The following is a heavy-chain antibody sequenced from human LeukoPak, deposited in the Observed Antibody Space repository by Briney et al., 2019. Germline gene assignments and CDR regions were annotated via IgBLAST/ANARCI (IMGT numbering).Heavy chain of an antibody. CDR3: ARDLGGGLWPNAFDI. D-gene: IGHD3-16*01. V-gene: IGHV3-7*05. J-gene: IGHJ3*02. CDR2: VKQVGREK. CDR1: GFTFSNYW. Sequence: GGSLRLSCAASGFTFSNYWMTGVRQAPRIGLEWVANVKQVGREKYYVDSVRGRFTNSRDNAQSPLYLQINSRRAEDTAVYYCARDLGGGLWPNAFDIWGQGTMVTVSS.